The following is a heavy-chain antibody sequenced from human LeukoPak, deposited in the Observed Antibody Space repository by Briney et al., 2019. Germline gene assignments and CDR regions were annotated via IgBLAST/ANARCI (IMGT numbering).Heavy chain of an antibody. CDR2: IGGSDGRT. Sequence: GSLRLSCAASGFTFSTYAMSWVRQAPGKGLEWVSLIGGSDGRTRYADSVKGRFTISRDNSKNTLYLEMNSLRAEDTAVYYCAKDSSSYDWGYMDVWGKGTTVTIS. CDR1: GFTFSTYA. D-gene: IGHD3-22*01. J-gene: IGHJ6*03. CDR3: AKDSSSYDWGYMDV. V-gene: IGHV3-23*01.